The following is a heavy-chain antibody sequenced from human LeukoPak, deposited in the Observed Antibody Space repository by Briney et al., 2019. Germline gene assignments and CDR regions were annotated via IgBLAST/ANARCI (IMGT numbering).Heavy chain of an antibody. J-gene: IGHJ4*02. CDR2: IFHSGST. CDR1: GGSIRSYY. Sequence: SETLSLTCTVSGGSIRSYYWSWIRQPPGKGLEWIGYIFHSGSTTFNPSLKSRVTISLDTSKNQFSLEPTSVTAADTAVYYCARDLDYWGQGTPVTVSS. CDR3: ARDLDY. V-gene: IGHV4-59*01.